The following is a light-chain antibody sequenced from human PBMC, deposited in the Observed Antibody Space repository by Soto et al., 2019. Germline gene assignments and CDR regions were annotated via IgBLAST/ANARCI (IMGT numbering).Light chain of an antibody. CDR3: CSYAGSYTFDV. CDR1: SSDVGGYIY. CDR2: DVS. V-gene: IGLV2-11*01. Sequence: QSVLTQPRSVSGSPGQSVTISCPGASSDVGGYIYVSWYQQHPGKAPKLMIYDVSKRPSGVPDRFSGSKSGNTCSLTISGLQAEDEADYYCCSYAGSYTFDVFGTGTKGTVL. J-gene: IGLJ1*01.